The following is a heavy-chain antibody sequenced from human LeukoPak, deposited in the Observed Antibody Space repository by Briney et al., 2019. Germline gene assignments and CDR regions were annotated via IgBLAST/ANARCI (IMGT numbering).Heavy chain of an antibody. CDR2: IWYDGSNK. Sequence: SAESLTLSCAASGFTFSTYGRHWVRQAPGKGLEWVAVIWYDGSNKYYADSVKGRFTISRDNSKNTLYLQMNSLRAEDTAVYYCAKGYCSGGSCYDYWGQGTLVTVSS. D-gene: IGHD2-15*01. J-gene: IGHJ4*02. CDR1: GFTFSTYG. CDR3: AKGYCSGGSCYDY. V-gene: IGHV3-33*06.